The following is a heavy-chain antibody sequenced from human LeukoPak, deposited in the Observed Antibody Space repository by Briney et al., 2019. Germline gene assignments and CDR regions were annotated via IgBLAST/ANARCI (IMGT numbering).Heavy chain of an antibody. CDR1: GYTFTGYY. J-gene: IGHJ6*03. CDR2: INPNSGGT. D-gene: IGHD2-2*02. Sequence: ASVKVSCKASGYTFTGYYMHWVRQAPGQGLEWMGRINPNSGGTNYAQKFQGRVTMTRDTSISTAYMELSRLRSDDTAVYYCARGTYLRSYPYCSSTSCYSRMDVWGKGTTVTVSS. V-gene: IGHV1-2*06. CDR3: ARGTYLRSYPYCSSTSCYSRMDV.